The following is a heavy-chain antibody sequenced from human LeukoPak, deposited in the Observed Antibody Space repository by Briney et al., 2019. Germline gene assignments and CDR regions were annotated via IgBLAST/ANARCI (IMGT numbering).Heavy chain of an antibody. V-gene: IGHV4-59*01. Sequence: KPSGTLSLTCTVSGGSISSYYWSWIRQPPGKGLEWIGYISYSGSTNYNSSLKSRVTISLDTSKNQFSLKLSSVTAADTAVYYCARAWWAGAYDTSGYRSNDAFDIWGQGTMVTVSS. CDR3: ARAWWAGAYDTSGYRSNDAFDI. CDR2: ISYSGST. D-gene: IGHD3-22*01. CDR1: GGSISSYY. J-gene: IGHJ3*02.